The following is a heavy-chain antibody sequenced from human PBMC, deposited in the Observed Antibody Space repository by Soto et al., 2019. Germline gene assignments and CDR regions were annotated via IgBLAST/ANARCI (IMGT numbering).Heavy chain of an antibody. CDR3: AREETYGDYVDYYYGMDV. CDR2: IWYDGSNK. V-gene: IGHV3-33*01. Sequence: QVQLVESGGGVVQPGRSLRLSCAASGFTFSSYGMHWVRQAPGKGLEWVAVIWYDGSNKYYADSVKGRFTISRDNSKNTLYLQMNSLRAEDTAVYYCAREETYGDYVDYYYGMDVWGQGTTVTVSS. CDR1: GFTFSSYG. D-gene: IGHD4-17*01. J-gene: IGHJ6*02.